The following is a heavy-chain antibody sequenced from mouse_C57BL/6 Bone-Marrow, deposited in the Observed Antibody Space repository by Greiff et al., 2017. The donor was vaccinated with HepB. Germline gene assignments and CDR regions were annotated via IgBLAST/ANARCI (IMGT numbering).Heavy chain of an antibody. V-gene: IGHV1-54*01. CDR3: ARSVIATLYHYAMDY. CDR1: GYAFTNYL. CDR2: INPGSGGT. D-gene: IGHD2-4*01. J-gene: IGHJ4*01. Sequence: VHLVESGAELVRPGTSVKVSCKASGYAFTNYLIEWVKQRPGQGLEWIGVINPGSGGTNYNEKFKGKATLTADKSSSTAYMQLSSLTSEDSAVYFGARSVIATLYHYAMDYWGQGTSVTVSS.